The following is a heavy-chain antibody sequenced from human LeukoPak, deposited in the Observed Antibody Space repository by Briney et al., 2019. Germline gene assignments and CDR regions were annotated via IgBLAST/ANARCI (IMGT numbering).Heavy chain of an antibody. V-gene: IGHV3-7*01. CDR1: GFTFSSYS. J-gene: IGHJ3*02. CDR2: IKQDGSEK. Sequence: GGSLRLSCAASGFTFSSYSMNWVRQAPGKGLEWVANIKQDGSEKYYVDSVKGRFTISRDNAKNSLYLQMNSLRAEDTAVYYCAREHYYEGLFFDIWGQGTMVTVSS. CDR3: AREHYYEGLFFDI. D-gene: IGHD3-22*01.